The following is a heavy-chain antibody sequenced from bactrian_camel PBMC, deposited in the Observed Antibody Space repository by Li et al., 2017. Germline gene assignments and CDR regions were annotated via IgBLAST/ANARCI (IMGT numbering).Heavy chain of an antibody. CDR1: GFTIDDSD. CDR3: AADTEDSHLLLLRLYENKY. CDR2: IGTDGSA. J-gene: IGHJ4*01. V-gene: IGHV3S63*01. Sequence: QVQLVESGGGSVQTGGSLRLSCTPSGFTIDDSDMGWYRQSAGNECELVSWIGTDGSANYLDSVKGRFTISQDNAKNTLYLQMDSLKPEDTGMYYCAADTEDSHLLLLRLYENKYWGEGTQVTVS. D-gene: IGHD2*01.